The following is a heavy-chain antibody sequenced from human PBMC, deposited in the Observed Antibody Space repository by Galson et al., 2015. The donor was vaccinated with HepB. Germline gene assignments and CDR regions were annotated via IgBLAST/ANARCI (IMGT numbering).Heavy chain of an antibody. CDR3: AKDSYVGCSSSWQFGVYYYYYMDV. Sequence: SLRLSCAASGFTFSSYGMHWVRQAPGKGLEWVAVISYDGSNKYYADSVKGRFTISRDNSKNTLYLQMNSLRAEDTAVYYCAKDSYVGCSSSWQFGVYYYYYMDVWGKGTTVTVSS. D-gene: IGHD6-13*01. CDR2: ISYDGSNK. CDR1: GFTFSSYG. V-gene: IGHV3-30*18. J-gene: IGHJ6*03.